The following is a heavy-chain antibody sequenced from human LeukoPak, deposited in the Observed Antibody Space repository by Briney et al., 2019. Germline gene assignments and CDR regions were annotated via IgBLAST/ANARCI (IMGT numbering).Heavy chain of an antibody. V-gene: IGHV3-30*01. CDR1: GFTFSSYA. CDR2: ISYDGXXX. CDR3: ARVGGSYFDY. J-gene: IGHJ4*02. Sequence: GRSLRLSCAASGFTFSSYAMHWVRQAPGKGXXWVAVISYDGXXXXXXXXXXXXFTIXRDNSKNTLYLQMNSLRAEDTAVYYCARVGGSYFDYWGQGTLVTVSS. D-gene: IGHD3-16*01.